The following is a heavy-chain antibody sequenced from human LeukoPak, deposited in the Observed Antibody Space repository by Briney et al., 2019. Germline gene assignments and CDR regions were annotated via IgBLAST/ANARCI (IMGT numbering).Heavy chain of an antibody. Sequence: GESLKIPCKASGYSFTSYWIAWVRQMPGKGLEWMGIIYPGDSDTRYSPSFQGQVTISADKSISTAYLQWSSLKASDTAMYYCARVVAAYSYYYYMDVWGKGTTVTISS. CDR2: IYPGDSDT. CDR3: ARVVAAYSYYYYMDV. D-gene: IGHD5-12*01. CDR1: GYSFTSYW. J-gene: IGHJ6*03. V-gene: IGHV5-51*01.